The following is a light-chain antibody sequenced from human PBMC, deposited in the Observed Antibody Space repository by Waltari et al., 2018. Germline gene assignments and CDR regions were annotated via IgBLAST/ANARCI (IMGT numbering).Light chain of an antibody. CDR2: DTS. J-gene: IGKJ4*01. V-gene: IGKV3-11*01. CDR1: QTVDTY. Sequence: EIVFTPSPATLSFSPGERATLSCRPIQTVDTYLAWYQQRPGQAPRLLIYDTSNRATGIPDRFSGSGSETDFTLTISSLEPEDFAVYYCQQRRRWPLTFGGGSKVEI. CDR3: QQRRRWPLT.